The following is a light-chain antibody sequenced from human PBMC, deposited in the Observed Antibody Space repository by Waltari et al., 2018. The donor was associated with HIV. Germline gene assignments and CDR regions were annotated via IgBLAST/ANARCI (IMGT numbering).Light chain of an antibody. J-gene: IGLJ2*01. CDR2: RNN. CDR1: SSNIGSNY. Sequence: QSVLTQPPSASGTPGQRVTIYCSGSSSNIGSNYVYWSQQPPGTAPKLLIYRNNQRPSGVPDRFSGSKSGTSASLAISGLRSEDEADYYCAAWDDSLSGGVVFGGGTKLTVL. V-gene: IGLV1-47*01. CDR3: AAWDDSLSGGVV.